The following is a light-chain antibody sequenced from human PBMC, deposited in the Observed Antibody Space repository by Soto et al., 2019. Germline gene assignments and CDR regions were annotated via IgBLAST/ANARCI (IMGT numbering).Light chain of an antibody. CDR1: QSVSSIY. CDR2: GAS. CDR3: QQYGSSPPYT. J-gene: IGKJ2*01. Sequence: EIVLTQSPGTLSLSPGERATLSCRASQSVSSIYLAWYQQKPGQATRLLIYGASSRATGIPDRFSGSGSGTDFTLTISRLEPEDFAVYYCQQYGSSPPYTFGQGTKLEIK. V-gene: IGKV3-20*01.